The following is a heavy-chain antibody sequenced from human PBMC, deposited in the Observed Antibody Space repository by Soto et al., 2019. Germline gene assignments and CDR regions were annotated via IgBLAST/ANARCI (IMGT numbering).Heavy chain of an antibody. V-gene: IGHV3-30*04. CDR2: ISRDGSYI. CDR1: GFTFSRHA. J-gene: IGHJ5*01. Sequence: GGSLRLSGAASGFTFSRHAIHWVRLTPGRGLEWVLAISRDGSYIYYTDSVKGRFTVSRDNSKNTVFVQMNRLIPDDTALYFCARTRNGGVADSFDSWGQGTRVTVSS. D-gene: IGHD3-3*01. CDR3: ARTRNGGVADSFDS.